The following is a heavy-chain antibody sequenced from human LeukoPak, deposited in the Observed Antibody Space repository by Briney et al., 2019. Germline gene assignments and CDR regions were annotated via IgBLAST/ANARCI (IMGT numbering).Heavy chain of an antibody. CDR3: ARVGRWLKYFDY. CDR2: INWNGGDT. CDR1: GFTFDDYG. D-gene: IGHD5-24*01. V-gene: IGHV3-20*04. J-gene: IGHJ4*02. Sequence: GGSLRLSCAASGFTFDDYGMSWVRQAPGKGLEWVSAINWNGGDTRYADSVKGRFTISRDNAKNSLYLQMKSLRAEDTALYYCARVGRWLKYFDYWGQGTLVTVSS.